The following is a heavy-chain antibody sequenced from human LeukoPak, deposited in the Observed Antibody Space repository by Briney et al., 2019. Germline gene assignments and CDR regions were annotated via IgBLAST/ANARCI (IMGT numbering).Heavy chain of an antibody. CDR2: INHSGST. CDR3: ARLALSGPHRYYYDSSGYYPGAFDI. Sequence: PSETLSLTCAVYGGSFSGYCWSWIRQPPGKGLEWIGEINHSGSTNYNPSLKSRVTISVDASKNQFSLKLSSVTAADTAVYYCARLALSGPHRYYYDSSGYYPGAFDIWGQGTMVTVSS. CDR1: GGSFSGYC. V-gene: IGHV4-34*01. J-gene: IGHJ3*02. D-gene: IGHD3-22*01.